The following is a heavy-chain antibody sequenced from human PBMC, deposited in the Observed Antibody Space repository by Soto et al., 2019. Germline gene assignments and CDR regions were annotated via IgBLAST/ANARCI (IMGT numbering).Heavy chain of an antibody. J-gene: IGHJ3*02. CDR3: AKGGVGSTSNAFDI. D-gene: IGHD1-26*01. Sequence: VQLVESGGGLVKPGGSLRLSCAASGFTFSSYSMNWVRQAPAKGLEWVAVISYDGSNKYYADSVKGRFTISRDNSKNTLYLQMNSLRAEDTAVYHCAKGGVGSTSNAFDIWGQGTMVTVSS. CDR1: GFTFSSYS. V-gene: IGHV3-30*18. CDR2: ISYDGSNK.